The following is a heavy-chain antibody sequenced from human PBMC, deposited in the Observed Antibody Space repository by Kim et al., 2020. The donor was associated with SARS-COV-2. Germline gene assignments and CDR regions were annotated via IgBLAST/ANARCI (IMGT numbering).Heavy chain of an antibody. CDR1: GFTFSSYA. CDR2: ISYDGSNK. CDR3: ARDLHYYEWGERYFDL. V-gene: IGHV3-30*04. D-gene: IGHD3-22*01. J-gene: IGHJ2*01. Sequence: GGSLRLSCAASGFTFSSYAMHWVRQAPGKGLEWVAVISYDGSNKYYADSVKGRFTISRDNSKNTLYLQMNSLRAEDTAVYYCARDLHYYEWGERYFDLWGRGALVTVSS.